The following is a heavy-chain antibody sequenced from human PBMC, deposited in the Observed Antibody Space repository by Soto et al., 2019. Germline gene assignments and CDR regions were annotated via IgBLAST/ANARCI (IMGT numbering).Heavy chain of an antibody. CDR2: IIPIFGTE. V-gene: IGHV1-69*01. J-gene: IGHJ2*01. D-gene: IGHD3-22*01. Sequence: QVQLVQSGAEVKKPGSSVKVSCKASGGTFSSYAISWVRQAPGQGLEWMGGIIPIFGTENYAQKFQGRVTITAYESTSTAYMELSSLRSEDTAVYYCARVPPPSYYYDSSGYYWYFDLWGRGTLVTVSS. CDR3: ARVPPPSYYYDSSGYYWYFDL. CDR1: GGTFSSYA.